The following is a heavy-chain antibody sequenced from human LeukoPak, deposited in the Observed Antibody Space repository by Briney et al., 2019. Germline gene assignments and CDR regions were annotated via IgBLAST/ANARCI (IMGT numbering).Heavy chain of an antibody. J-gene: IGHJ6*02. CDR3: ARDHYYGTDV. Sequence: SETLSLTCTVSGGSISSYYWSWIRQPPGKGLEWIGYIYYSGSTNYNPSLKSRVTISVDTSKNQFSLKLSSVTAADTAVYYCARDHYYGTDVWGQGTTVTVSS. CDR1: GGSISSYY. V-gene: IGHV4-59*01. CDR2: IYYSGST.